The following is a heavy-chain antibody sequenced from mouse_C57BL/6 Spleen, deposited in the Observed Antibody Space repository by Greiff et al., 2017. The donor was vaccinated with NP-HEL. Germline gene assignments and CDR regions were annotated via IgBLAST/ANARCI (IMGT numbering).Heavy chain of an antibody. CDR3: ASWSNYGTWFAY. V-gene: IGHV1-82*01. Sequence: VQLQESGPELVKPGASVKISCKASGYAFSSSWMNWVKQRPGKGLEWIGRIYPGDGDTNYNGKFKGKATLTADKSSSTAYMQLSSLTSEDSAVYFCASWSNYGTWFAYWGQGTLVTVSA. D-gene: IGHD2-5*01. CDR1: GYAFSSSW. J-gene: IGHJ3*01. CDR2: IYPGDGDT.